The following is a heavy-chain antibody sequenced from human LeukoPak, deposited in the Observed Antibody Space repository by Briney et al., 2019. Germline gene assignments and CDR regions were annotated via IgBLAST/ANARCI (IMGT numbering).Heavy chain of an antibody. Sequence: ASVKVSCKASGYTFTGYYMHWVRQAPGQGLEWMGWINPNSGGTNYAQKFQGRATMTRDTSISTAYMELSRLRSDDTAVYYCARGPTYYYDSSWNYWGQGTLVTVSS. D-gene: IGHD3-22*01. CDR3: ARGPTYYYDSSWNY. J-gene: IGHJ4*02. CDR2: INPNSGGT. CDR1: GYTFTGYY. V-gene: IGHV1-2*02.